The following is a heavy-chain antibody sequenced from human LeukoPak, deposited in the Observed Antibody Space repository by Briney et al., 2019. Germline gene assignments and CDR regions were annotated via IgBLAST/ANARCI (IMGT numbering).Heavy chain of an antibody. CDR3: ARDLGYYDSSGYYNWFDP. Sequence: PSETLSLTCTVSGDSISNYYWSWIRQPPGKGLEWIGYIYYSGSTNYNPSLKSRVTISVDTSKNQFSLKLSSVTAADTAVYYCARDLGYYDSSGYYNWFDPWGQGTLVAVSS. CDR1: GDSISNYY. CDR2: IYYSGST. D-gene: IGHD3-22*01. J-gene: IGHJ5*02. V-gene: IGHV4-59*12.